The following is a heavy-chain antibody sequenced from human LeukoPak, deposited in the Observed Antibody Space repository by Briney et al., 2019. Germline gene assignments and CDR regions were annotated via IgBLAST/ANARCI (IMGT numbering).Heavy chain of an antibody. V-gene: IGHV3-73*01. CDR2: IGNKASNYAT. CDR1: GFTFSGSA. CDR3: AGNYDSWTGLNY. J-gene: IGHJ4*02. D-gene: IGHD3-3*01. Sequence: PGGSLRLSCAASGFTFSGSAMHWVRQASGKGLEWVGHIGNKASNYATDYAPPLKGRFTISRDDSKDTAYLQVNSLKPEDTAVYYCAGNYDSWTGLNYWGLGTLVTVSS.